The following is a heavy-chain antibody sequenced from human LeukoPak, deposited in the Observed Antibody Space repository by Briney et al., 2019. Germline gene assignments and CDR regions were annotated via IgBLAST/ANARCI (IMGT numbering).Heavy chain of an antibody. D-gene: IGHD3-10*01. Sequence: ASVKVSCKASGYTFSSHGITWVRQAPGQGLEWMGWISANNGNTNYAQKLQRRVTVTTDTSTSIAYMELRSLRSDDTAVYYCAREGTAGRYYFDYWGQGTLVTVSS. CDR3: AREGTAGRYYFDY. CDR2: ISANNGNT. V-gene: IGHV1-18*01. CDR1: GYTFSSHG. J-gene: IGHJ4*02.